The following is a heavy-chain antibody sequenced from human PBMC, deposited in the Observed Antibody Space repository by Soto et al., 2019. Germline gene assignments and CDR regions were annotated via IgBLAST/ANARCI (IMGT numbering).Heavy chain of an antibody. D-gene: IGHD6-13*01. CDR1: GFTFDDYT. CDR3: AKGRALAAAGADAFDI. Sequence: GSLRLSCAASGFTFDDYTMHWVRQAPGKGLEWVSLISWDGGSTYYADSVKGRFTISRDNSKNSLYLQMNSLRTEDTALYYCAKGRALAAAGADAFDIWGQGTMVTVSS. J-gene: IGHJ3*02. V-gene: IGHV3-43*01. CDR2: ISWDGGST.